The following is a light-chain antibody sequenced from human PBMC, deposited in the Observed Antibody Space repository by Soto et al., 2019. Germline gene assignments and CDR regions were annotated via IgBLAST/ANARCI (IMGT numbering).Light chain of an antibody. J-gene: IGKJ1*01. CDR2: KAS. Sequence: DIQMTQSPSTLSASVGDRVTISCRASQNINTWLAWYKQQPGKAPQLLIYKASSLESGVPSRFSGSGSGTDLTLTISSLRPDDLVTFYCQQYNDSFPTFGQGTKVEIK. V-gene: IGKV1-5*03. CDR3: QQYNDSFPT. CDR1: QNINTW.